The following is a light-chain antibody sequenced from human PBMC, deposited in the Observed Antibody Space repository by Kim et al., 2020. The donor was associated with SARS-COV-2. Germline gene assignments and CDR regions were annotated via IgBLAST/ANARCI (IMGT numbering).Light chain of an antibody. Sequence: QSALTQPASVSESPGQSITISCTGSSSDVGGYNYVSWHQQHPGKAPKFMIYDVSKRPSGVSNRFSGSKSGNTASLTISGLQAEDEADYYCGSYTSSNPCVFGGGT. CDR1: SSDVGGYNY. CDR2: DVS. V-gene: IGLV2-14*01. CDR3: GSYTSSNPCV. J-gene: IGLJ3*02.